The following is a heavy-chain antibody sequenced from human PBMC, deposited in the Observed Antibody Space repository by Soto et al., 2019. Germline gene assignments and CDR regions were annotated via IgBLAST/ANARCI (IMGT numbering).Heavy chain of an antibody. Sequence: GESLKISCKTSGYSFISYWVAWVRQLPGKGLEWMGTFYPGDSTSTYSPSFQGQVTISVDKSISTAYLQLSSLKASDTAMYYCARVIGYCRNNDCSWTFDIWGQGTMVTVSS. V-gene: IGHV5-51*01. J-gene: IGHJ3*02. CDR2: FYPGDSTS. D-gene: IGHD2-15*01. CDR1: GYSFISYW. CDR3: ARVIGYCRNNDCSWTFDI.